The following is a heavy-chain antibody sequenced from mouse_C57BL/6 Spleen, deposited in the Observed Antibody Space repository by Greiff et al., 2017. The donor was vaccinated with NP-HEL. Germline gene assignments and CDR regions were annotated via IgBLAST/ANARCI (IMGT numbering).Heavy chain of an antibody. Sequence: EVKLMESEGGLVQPGSSMKLSCTASGFTFSDYYMAWVRQVPEKGLEWVANINYDGSSTYYLDSLKSRFIISRDNAKNILYLQMSSLKSEDTATYYCAREDSNYYWYFDVWGTGTTVTVSS. V-gene: IGHV5-16*01. CDR3: AREDSNYYWYFDV. D-gene: IGHD2-5*01. J-gene: IGHJ1*03. CDR2: INYDGSST. CDR1: GFTFSDYY.